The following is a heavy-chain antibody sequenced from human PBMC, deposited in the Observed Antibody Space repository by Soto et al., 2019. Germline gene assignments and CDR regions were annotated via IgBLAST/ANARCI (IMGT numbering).Heavy chain of an antibody. Sequence: SETLSLTXTVSGGSISSYYWSWIRQPPGKGLEWIGYIYYSGSTNHNPSLKSRVTISVDTSKNQFSLKLSSVTAEDTAVYYCARDFRIVETFAMGSVGFDPWGQGTLVTVSS. CDR3: ARDFRIVETFAMGSVGFDP. CDR2: IYYSGST. CDR1: GGSISSYY. J-gene: IGHJ5*02. D-gene: IGHD2-2*01. V-gene: IGHV4-59*12.